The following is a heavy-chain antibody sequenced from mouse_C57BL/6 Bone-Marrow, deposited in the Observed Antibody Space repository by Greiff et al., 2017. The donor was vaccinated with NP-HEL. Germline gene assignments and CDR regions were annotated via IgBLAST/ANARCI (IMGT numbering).Heavy chain of an antibody. CDR3: ARYINYGSSYEGLTGRGAMDY. CDR1: GFTFTAYY. CDR2: IRNKANGYTT. Sequence: EVMLVESGGGLVQPGGSLSLSCAASGFTFTAYYMSWVRQPPGTALEWLGFIRNKANGYTTAYSASVKGRFTISGDNSQSILYLKMNALRAEDSATYYCARYINYGSSYEGLTGRGAMDYWGQGTSVTVSS. J-gene: IGHJ4*01. V-gene: IGHV7-3*01. D-gene: IGHD1-1*01.